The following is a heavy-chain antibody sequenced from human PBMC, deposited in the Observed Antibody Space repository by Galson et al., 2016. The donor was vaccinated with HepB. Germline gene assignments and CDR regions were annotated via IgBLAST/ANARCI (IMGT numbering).Heavy chain of an antibody. CDR1: GGSISRGGYS. D-gene: IGHD1-7*01. CDR3: ARGGAWNYAGYWFDP. J-gene: IGHJ5*02. CDR2: IFFSGTT. Sequence: TLSLTCAVSGGSISRGGYSWSWIRQTPGKGLEWIGYIFFSGTTYYNPSLKSRVTISVDKSKNQFSLKLIPVSAADTAVYYWARGGAWNYAGYWFDPWGQGTLVTVSS. V-gene: IGHV4-30-2*01.